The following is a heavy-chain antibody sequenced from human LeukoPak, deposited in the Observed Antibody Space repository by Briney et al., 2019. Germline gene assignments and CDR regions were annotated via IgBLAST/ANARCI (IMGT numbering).Heavy chain of an antibody. CDR1: GGSFSGYY. Sequence: KPSETLSLTCAVYGGSFSGYYWSWIRQPPGKGLEWIGEINHSGSTNYNPSLESRVTISVDTSKNQFSLKLSSVTAADTAVYYCARAKRGGSYWGYYYYYMDVWGKGTTVTVSS. CDR3: ARAKRGGSYWGYYYYYMDV. CDR2: INHSGST. D-gene: IGHD1-26*01. V-gene: IGHV4-34*01. J-gene: IGHJ6*03.